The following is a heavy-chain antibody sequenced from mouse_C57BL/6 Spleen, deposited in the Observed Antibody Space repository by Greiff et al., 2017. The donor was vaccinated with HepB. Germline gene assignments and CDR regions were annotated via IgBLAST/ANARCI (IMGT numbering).Heavy chain of an antibody. D-gene: IGHD1-1*01. CDR1: GFTFSDYY. V-gene: IGHV5-16*01. CDR2: INYDGSST. J-gene: IGHJ1*03. CDR3: ARDRPYYYGSSYWYFDV. Sequence: EVNVVESEGGLVQPGSSMKLSCTASGFTFSDYYMAWVRQVPEKGLEWVANINYDGSSTYYLDSLKSRFIISRDNAKNILYLQMSSLKSEDTATYYCARDRPYYYGSSYWYFDVWGTGTTVTVSS.